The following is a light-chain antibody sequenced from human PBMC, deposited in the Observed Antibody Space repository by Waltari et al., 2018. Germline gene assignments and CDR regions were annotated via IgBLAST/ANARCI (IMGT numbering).Light chain of an antibody. V-gene: IGKV3-11*01. Sequence: EIVLTKSPATLSLSPGERANLPCRASQSVSSYLAWYQQKHCQAPRLLIYDASNRATGIPARFRGSGSGTDFTLTISSLEPEDFAVYYCQQRSHWPTFGGGTKVEIK. CDR1: QSVSSY. J-gene: IGKJ4*01. CDR2: DAS. CDR3: QQRSHWPT.